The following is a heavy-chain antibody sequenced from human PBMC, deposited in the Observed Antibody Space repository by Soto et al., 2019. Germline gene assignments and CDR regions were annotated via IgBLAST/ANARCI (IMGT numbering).Heavy chain of an antibody. J-gene: IGHJ4*02. CDR2: ISSSSYI. CDR3: ARDKGQGRYFDWLPGAQDY. CDR1: FFTFNYSI. D-gene: IGHD3-9*01. Sequence: SLSLSFTASFFTFNYSIINVLRQAAGDRLEWVSSISSSSYIYYADSVKGRFTISRDNAKNSLYLQMNSLRAEDTAVYYCARDKGQGRYFDWLPGAQDYWGQGTLVTVSS. V-gene: IGHV3-21*01.